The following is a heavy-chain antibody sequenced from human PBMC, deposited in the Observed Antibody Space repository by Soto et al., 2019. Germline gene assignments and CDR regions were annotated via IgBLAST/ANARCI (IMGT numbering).Heavy chain of an antibody. CDR3: ARRTQYYDILTGYYGPDRGLYYFDY. Sequence: SETLSLTCTVSGGSISSYGWSWIRQPPGKGLEWIGYIYYSGSTNYNPSLKSRVTISVDTSKNQFSLKLSSVTAADTAVYYCARRTQYYDILTGYYGPDRGLYYFDYWGQGTLLTVSS. CDR1: GGSISSYG. CDR2: IYYSGST. D-gene: IGHD3-9*01. J-gene: IGHJ4*02. V-gene: IGHV4-59*08.